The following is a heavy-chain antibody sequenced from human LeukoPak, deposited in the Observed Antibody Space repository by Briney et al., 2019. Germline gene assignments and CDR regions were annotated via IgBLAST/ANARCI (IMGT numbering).Heavy chain of an antibody. D-gene: IGHD6-13*01. V-gene: IGHV1-46*01. J-gene: IGHJ4*02. CDR1: GYMFSSSN. CDR2: INPSDGTT. Sequence: GASVKVSCKASGYMFSSSNMHWVRQAPGQGLERMAIINPSDGTTTYAQKFQGRLTMTRDTSTSTVYMDLSSLRSEDTAVYYCARDSSNWAVDYWGQGTLVTVSS. CDR3: ARDSSNWAVDY.